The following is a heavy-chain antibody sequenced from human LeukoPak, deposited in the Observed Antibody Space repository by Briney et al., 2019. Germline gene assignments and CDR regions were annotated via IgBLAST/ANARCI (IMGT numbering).Heavy chain of an antibody. D-gene: IGHD3-10*01. CDR2: ISNTGTII. J-gene: IGHJ3*01. CDR1: GFTFGKYE. V-gene: IGHV3-48*03. CDR3: VRESSGTYYSPDSFDF. Sequence: GGSLRLSCVASGFTFGKYEMNWVRQAPGKGLEWVSYISNTGTIIFYTDSVKGRFTISRDNAHNSLYLQLNSLRVDDTAVYFCVRESSGTYYSPDSFDFWGQGTMVTASS.